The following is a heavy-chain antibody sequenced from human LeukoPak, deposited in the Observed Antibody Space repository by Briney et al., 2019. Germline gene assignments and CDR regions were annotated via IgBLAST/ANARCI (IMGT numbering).Heavy chain of an antibody. Sequence: GGSLRLSCAASGFTFSTYAMSWVRQAPGKGLEWVSAISGSGASTYYADSVKGRFTISRDNSKNTLYLQMNSLRAEDTAVYYCAKVDGDYVSYCQHWGQGTLVTVSS. CDR2: ISGSGAST. J-gene: IGHJ1*01. CDR3: AKVDGDYVSYCQH. D-gene: IGHD4-17*01. CDR1: GFTFSTYA. V-gene: IGHV3-23*01.